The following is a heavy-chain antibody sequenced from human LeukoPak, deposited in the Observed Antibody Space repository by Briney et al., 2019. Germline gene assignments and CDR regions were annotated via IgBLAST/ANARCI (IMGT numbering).Heavy chain of an antibody. CDR2: ISSDGNDK. D-gene: IGHD5-12*01. CDR3: TTKVMRGSCGDDYDD. Sequence: GGSLRLSCAASGVTFSSYGMHWVCQAPGKGLEWVALISSDGNDKLYGDSVKGRFTISRDDSKSTLYLQMNSLRAEDTAVYYCTTKVMRGSCGDDYDDWGQRTLVTVSS. V-gene: IGHV3-30*03. J-gene: IGHJ4*02. CDR1: GVTFSSYG.